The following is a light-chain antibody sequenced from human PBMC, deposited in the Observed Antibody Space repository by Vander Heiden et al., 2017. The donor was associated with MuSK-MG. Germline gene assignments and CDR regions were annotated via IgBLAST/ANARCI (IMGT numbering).Light chain of an antibody. CDR1: QSISSY. CDR2: AAS. CDR3: QQSDSTPGT. V-gene: IGKV1-39*01. Sequence: DIQVTQSPSSLSASVGDRVTITCRASQSISSYLNWYQQKPGKAPKLLIYAASSLQSGVPSRFSGSGSGTDFTLTISSLQPEDFATYYCQQSDSTPGTFGQGTKLEIK. J-gene: IGKJ2*01.